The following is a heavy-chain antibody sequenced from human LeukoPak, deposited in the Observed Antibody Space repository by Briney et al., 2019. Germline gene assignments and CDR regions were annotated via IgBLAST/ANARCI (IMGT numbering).Heavy chain of an antibody. CDR1: EFTFSSYG. CDR3: ARDQIVGATMDY. J-gene: IGHJ4*02. CDR2: IRYDGSNK. V-gene: IGHV3-30*02. D-gene: IGHD1-26*01. Sequence: GGSLRLSCAASEFTFSSYGMHWVRQAPGKGLEWVAFIRYDGSNKYYADSVKGRFTISRDNSKNTLYLQMNSLRAEDTAVYYCARDQIVGATMDYWGQGTLVTVSS.